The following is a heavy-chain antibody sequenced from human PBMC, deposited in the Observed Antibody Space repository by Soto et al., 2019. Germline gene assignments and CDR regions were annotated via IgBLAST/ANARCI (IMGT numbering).Heavy chain of an antibody. D-gene: IGHD3-10*01. J-gene: IGHJ4*02. CDR2: IYWDGDD. CDR3: ARQQSGGRYFDY. CDR1: GFSVSTRGVG. Sequence: QITLKESGPTLVKPTQTLTMTCTVSGFSVSTRGVGVGWIRQPPGKALEWVALIYWDGDDRYSPSLKSRLTITKDTAKNLVVLTLTNMDPADTATYYFARQQSGGRYFDYWGQGSRVTVSS. V-gene: IGHV2-5*02.